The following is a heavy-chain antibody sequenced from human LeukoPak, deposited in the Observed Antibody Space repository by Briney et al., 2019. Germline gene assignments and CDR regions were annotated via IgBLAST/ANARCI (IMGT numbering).Heavy chain of an antibody. CDR2: INHSGST. CDR3: ARKYYDYVWGSYRYSPFDY. V-gene: IGHV4-34*01. CDR1: GGSFSGYY. J-gene: IGHJ4*02. D-gene: IGHD3-16*02. Sequence: SETLSLTCAVYGGSFSGYYWSWIRQPPGKGLEWIGEINHSGSTNYNPSLKSRVTISVDTSKNQFSLKLSSVTAADTAVYYCARKYYDYVWGSYRYSPFDYWGQGTLVTVSS.